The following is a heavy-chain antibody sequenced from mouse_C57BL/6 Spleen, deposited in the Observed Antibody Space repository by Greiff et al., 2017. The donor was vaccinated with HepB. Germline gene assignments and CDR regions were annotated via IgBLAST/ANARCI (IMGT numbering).Heavy chain of an antibody. D-gene: IGHD1-1*01. CDR2: ISSGGSYT. V-gene: IGHV5-6*01. CDR1: GFTFSSYG. J-gene: IGHJ2*01. CDR3: ARLLGSSLDY. Sequence: EVHLVESGGDLVKPGGSLKLSCAASGFTFSSYGMSWVRQTPDKRLEWVATISSGGSYTYYPDSVKGRFTISRDNAKNTLYLQMSSLKSEDTAMYYCARLLGSSLDYWGQGTTLTVSS.